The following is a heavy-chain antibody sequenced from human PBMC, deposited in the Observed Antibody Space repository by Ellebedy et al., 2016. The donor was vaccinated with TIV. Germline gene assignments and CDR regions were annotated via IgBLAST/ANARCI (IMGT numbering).Heavy chain of an antibody. Sequence: GGSLRLXCAASGFTFRRYGMHWVRQAPGKGLEWVACISSDGSRRNYADSVKDRFTISRDNSKNTLFLHMNILRTEDTAVYYCAGPMVGVAGEIDYWGQGTLVTVSS. CDR1: GFTFRRYG. V-gene: IGHV3-30*03. CDR2: ISSDGSRR. D-gene: IGHD6-19*01. J-gene: IGHJ4*02. CDR3: AGPMVGVAGEIDY.